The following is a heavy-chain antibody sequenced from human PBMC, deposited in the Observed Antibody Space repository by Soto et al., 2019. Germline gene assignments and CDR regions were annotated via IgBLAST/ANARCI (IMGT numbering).Heavy chain of an antibody. CDR2: VYHSGST. J-gene: IGHJ5*02. CDR1: GGSISNNNW. D-gene: IGHD6-19*01. CDR3: ARGMGALASISNWFDT. V-gene: IGHV4-4*02. Sequence: QLQLEESGPGLVKPSGTLSLTCTVSGGSISNNNWWTWIRQSPGKGPEWIGEVYHSGSTDYSPSLKSRVTISVDKSKNQFSLKLTSVTAADTAVYYCARGMGALASISNWFDTWGQGILGTVSS.